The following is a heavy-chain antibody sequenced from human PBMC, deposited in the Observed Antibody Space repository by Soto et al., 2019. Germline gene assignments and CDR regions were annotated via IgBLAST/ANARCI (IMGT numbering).Heavy chain of an antibody. CDR1: GGSISSFY. V-gene: IGHV4-59*01. CDR3: ARDENGSYNWFDP. CDR2: VYHSRSV. Sequence: SETLSLTCAVSGGSISSFYWNWIRQAPGKGLEWIGHVYHSRSVNYNPSLQSRVTMSVDTSKNQISLKVNSVTAADTGVYYCARDENGSYNWFDPWGQGTLVTVSS. J-gene: IGHJ5*02. D-gene: IGHD3-10*01.